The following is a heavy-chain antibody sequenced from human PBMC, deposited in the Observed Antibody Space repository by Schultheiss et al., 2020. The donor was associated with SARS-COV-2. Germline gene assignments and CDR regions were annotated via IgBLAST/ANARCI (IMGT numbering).Heavy chain of an antibody. CDR1: GFTFSSYA. V-gene: IGHV3-23*01. D-gene: IGHD6-13*01. CDR2: ISGSGGST. J-gene: IGHJ2*01. CDR3: ARALVPRYFDL. Sequence: GESLKISCAASGFTFSSYAMSWVRQAPGKGLEWVSAISGSGGSTYYADSVKGRFTISRDNSKNSLYLQMNSLRAEDTAVYYCARALVPRYFDLWGRGTLVTVSS.